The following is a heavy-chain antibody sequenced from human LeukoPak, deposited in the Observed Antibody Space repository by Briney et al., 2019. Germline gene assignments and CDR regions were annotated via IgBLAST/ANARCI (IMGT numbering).Heavy chain of an antibody. J-gene: IGHJ6*02. Sequence: GGSLRLSCAASGFTFSSSAMSWVRQAPGKGLEWVSLISNSGGSTYYADSVKGRFTISRDNSKNTLYLQMNNLRAEDTAKYYCAKGRGTYPLGYGMDVWGQGTTVTVSS. CDR2: ISNSGGST. CDR1: GFTFSSSA. V-gene: IGHV3-23*01. CDR3: AKGRGTYPLGYGMDV.